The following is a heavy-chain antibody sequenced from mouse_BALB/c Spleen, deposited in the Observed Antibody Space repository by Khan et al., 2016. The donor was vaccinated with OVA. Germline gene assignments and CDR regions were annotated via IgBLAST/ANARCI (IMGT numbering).Heavy chain of an antibody. Sequence: EVQLQESGPGLVKPSQTVSLTCTVTGISITSGNYSWSWIRQFPGNKLEWIGNIYYSGTVTYNPSLTSRTTITIDTSKNQFFLEMNSLTAEDTATYSCARDYRSLYRFFNVWGAGTTVTVSS. D-gene: IGHD1-1*01. CDR1: GISITSGNYS. CDR2: IYYSGTV. V-gene: IGHV3-5*02. J-gene: IGHJ1*01. CDR3: ARDYRSLYRFFNV.